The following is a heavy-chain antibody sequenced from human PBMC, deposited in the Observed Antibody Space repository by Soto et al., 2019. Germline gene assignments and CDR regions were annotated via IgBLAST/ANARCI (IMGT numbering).Heavy chain of an antibody. CDR1: GFTFSSYG. CDR2: IWNDGSNK. D-gene: IGHD6-13*01. CDR3: ARDHAADGKGSPDY. Sequence: QVQLVESGGGGVQPGRSLRLSCAASGFTFSSYGMHWVLQAPGKGLEWGAVIWNDGSNKYYADSVKCRFTISRDNSKNTLYLKMNSLRAEDTAVYYCARDHAADGKGSPDYWGQGTLVTVSS. J-gene: IGHJ4*02. V-gene: IGHV3-33*01.